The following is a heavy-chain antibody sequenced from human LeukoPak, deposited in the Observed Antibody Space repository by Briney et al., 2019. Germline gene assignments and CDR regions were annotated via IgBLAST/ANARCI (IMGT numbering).Heavy chain of an antibody. V-gene: IGHV4-39*01. CDR1: VGSISSSSYY. Sequence: SETLSLTCTVSVGSISSSSYYWGWIRQPPGKGLEWIGSIYYSGSTYYNPSLKSRVTISVDTSKNQFSLQLSPVTAADTSVYYCASRDYGDYEWGQGTLVTVSS. J-gene: IGHJ4*02. CDR2: IYYSGST. CDR3: ASRDYGDYE. D-gene: IGHD4-17*01.